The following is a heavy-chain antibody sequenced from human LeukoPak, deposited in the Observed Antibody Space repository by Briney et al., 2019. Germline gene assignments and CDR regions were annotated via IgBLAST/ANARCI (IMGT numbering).Heavy chain of an antibody. CDR1: GFTFSDYY. CDR2: ISSSGSTI. Sequence: GGSLRLSCAASGFTFSDYYMSWIRQAPGKGLEWVSYISSSGSTIYYADSVKGRFTISRDNAKNSLYLQMNSLRAEDTAVYYCARDSEQWLPVDDAFDIWGQGTMVTVSS. V-gene: IGHV3-11*04. CDR3: ARDSEQWLPVDDAFDI. D-gene: IGHD6-19*01. J-gene: IGHJ3*02.